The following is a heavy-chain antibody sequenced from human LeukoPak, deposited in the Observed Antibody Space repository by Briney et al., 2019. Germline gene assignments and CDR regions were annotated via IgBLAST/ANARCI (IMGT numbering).Heavy chain of an antibody. Sequence: PGGSLRLSCAASGFTFSSYAMHWVRQAPGKGLEWVAVISYDGSNKYYADSVKGRFTISRDNSKNTLYLQMNSLRAEDTAVYYCASEDYDFWSGQEYNWFDPWGQGTLVTVSS. J-gene: IGHJ5*02. CDR2: ISYDGSNK. V-gene: IGHV3-30*04. CDR3: ASEDYDFWSGQEYNWFDP. D-gene: IGHD3-3*01. CDR1: GFTFSSYA.